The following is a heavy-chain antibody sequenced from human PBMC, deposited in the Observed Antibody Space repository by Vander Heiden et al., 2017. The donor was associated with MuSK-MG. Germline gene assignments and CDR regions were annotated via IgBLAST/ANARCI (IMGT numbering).Heavy chain of an antibody. CDR3: ARHLDYTYYDFWSGFGVKYYYYYMDV. Sequence: NPSLKSRVTISVDTSKNQFSLKLSSVTAADTAVYYCARHLDYTYYDFWSGFGVKYYYYYMDVWGKGTTVTVSS. V-gene: IGHV4-59*08. J-gene: IGHJ6*03. D-gene: IGHD3-3*01.